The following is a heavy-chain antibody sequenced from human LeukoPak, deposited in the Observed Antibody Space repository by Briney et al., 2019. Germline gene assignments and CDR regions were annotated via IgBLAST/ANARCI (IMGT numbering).Heavy chain of an antibody. CDR3: AKGGKWDVTPFDY. D-gene: IGHD1-26*01. J-gene: IGHJ4*02. Sequence: GGSLRLSCAASGFTFSSYGMHWVRQAPGKGLEWVAVIWYDGSNKYYADSVKGRFTISRDNSMNMLYLQMNSLRAEDTAVYYCAKGGKWDVTPFDYWGQGTLVTVSS. CDR1: GFTFSSYG. V-gene: IGHV3-33*06. CDR2: IWYDGSNK.